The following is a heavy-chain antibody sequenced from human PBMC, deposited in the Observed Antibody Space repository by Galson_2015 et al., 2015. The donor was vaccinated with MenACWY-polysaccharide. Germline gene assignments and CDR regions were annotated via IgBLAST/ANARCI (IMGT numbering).Heavy chain of an antibody. D-gene: IGHD1-26*01. CDR3: ARATVGGARYFDL. CDR2: SRDKANSHST. CDR1: GFTFSSYW. V-gene: IGHV3-72*01. J-gene: IGHJ2*01. Sequence: SLRLSCAASGFTFSSYWMHWVRQAPGKGLEWVARSRDKANSHSTEYAASVKGRFTISRDDSKNSLYLQMNSLKTEDTAVYYCARATVGGARYFDLWGRGTLVTVSS.